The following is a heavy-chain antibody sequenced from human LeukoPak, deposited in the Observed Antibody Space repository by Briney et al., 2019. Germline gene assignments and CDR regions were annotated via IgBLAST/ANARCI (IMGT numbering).Heavy chain of an antibody. V-gene: IGHV3-64*01. Sequence: GGSLRLSCAVSVFTFRSYVLHWVGQAPGKGLEYVSAISSNGGSRYYANSVKGRFTISRDNSKNTLYLQMGGLRADDMAVYYCARDAVYARSAFYYGGYYCHFWGQGTLVTVSS. D-gene: IGHD3-22*01. CDR2: ISSNGGSR. J-gene: IGHJ4*02. CDR3: ARDAVYARSAFYYGGYYCHF. CDR1: VFTFRSYV.